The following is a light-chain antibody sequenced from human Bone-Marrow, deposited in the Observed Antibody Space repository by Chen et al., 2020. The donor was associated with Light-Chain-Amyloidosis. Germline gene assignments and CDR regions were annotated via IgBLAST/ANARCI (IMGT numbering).Light chain of an antibody. Sequence: SYVLTQPSSVSVAPGPPATIACGGNNIGTTSVHWYQQTPGQAPLLVVYDDSDLPSGIPARLSGSNSGNTATLTSSRVEAGDEADYYCQVWDRSSDRPVFGGGTKLTVL. V-gene: IGLV3-21*02. CDR1: NIGTTS. CDR2: DDS. CDR3: QVWDRSSDRPV. J-gene: IGLJ3*02.